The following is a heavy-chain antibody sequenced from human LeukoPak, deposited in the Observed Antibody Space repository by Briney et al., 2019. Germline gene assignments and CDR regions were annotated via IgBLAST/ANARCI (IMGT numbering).Heavy chain of an antibody. CDR1: GFTFSRNS. CDR2: ISTSSIYI. V-gene: IGHV3-21*01. D-gene: IGHD3-10*01. CDR3: ARSRVRGVIRGVYYYYYMDV. J-gene: IGHJ6*03. Sequence: PGGSLRLSCAASGFTFSRNSMNWVRQAPGKGLEWVSSISTSSIYIYYADSVKGRFTISRDNAKNSLYLQMNSLRAEDTAVYYCARSRVRGVIRGVYYYYYMDVWGKGTTVTISS.